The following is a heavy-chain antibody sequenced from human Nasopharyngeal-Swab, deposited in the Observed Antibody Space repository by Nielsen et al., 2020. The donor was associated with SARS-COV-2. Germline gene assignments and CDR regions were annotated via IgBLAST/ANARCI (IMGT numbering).Heavy chain of an antibody. CDR1: GGSFSGYY. V-gene: IGHV4-34*01. J-gene: IGHJ4*02. Sequence: SETLSLTCAVYGGSFSGYYWSWIRQSPGKGLEWIGEISRSGRTNYNPSLNSRVTISLDTSKNQFSLKVTSVTAANTAVYYCARQGVPIRGWFKDYDRTAYEYWGQETLVTVSS. CDR2: ISRSGRT. D-gene: IGHD3-22*01. CDR3: ARQGVPIRGWFKDYDRTAYEY.